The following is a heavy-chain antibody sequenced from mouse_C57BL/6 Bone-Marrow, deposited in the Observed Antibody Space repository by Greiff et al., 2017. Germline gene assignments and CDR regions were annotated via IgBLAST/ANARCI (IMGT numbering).Heavy chain of an antibody. Sequence: QVQLQQSGAELVKPGASVKLSCKASGYTFTSYWMHWVKQRPGQGLEWIVMIHPNSGSTNYNEKFKSKATLTVDKSSSTAYMQLSSLTSEDAAVYYCARRLYYGSSYWYFDVWGTGTTVTVSS. CDR2: IHPNSGST. CDR3: ARRLYYGSSYWYFDV. D-gene: IGHD1-1*01. J-gene: IGHJ1*03. CDR1: GYTFTSYW. V-gene: IGHV1-64*01.